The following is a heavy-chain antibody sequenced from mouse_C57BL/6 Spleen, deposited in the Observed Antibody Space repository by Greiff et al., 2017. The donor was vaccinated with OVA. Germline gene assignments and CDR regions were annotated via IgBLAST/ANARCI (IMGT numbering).Heavy chain of an antibody. Sequence: EVQRVESGGGLVKPGGSLKLSCAASGFTFSDYGMHWVRQAPEKGLEWVAYISSGSSTIYYADTVKGRFTISRDNAKNTLFLQMTSLRSEDTAMYYCASQFLYYGSSPYAMDYWGQGTSVTVSS. CDR1: GFTFSDYG. J-gene: IGHJ4*01. D-gene: IGHD1-1*01. V-gene: IGHV5-17*01. CDR2: ISSGSSTI. CDR3: ASQFLYYGSSPYAMDY.